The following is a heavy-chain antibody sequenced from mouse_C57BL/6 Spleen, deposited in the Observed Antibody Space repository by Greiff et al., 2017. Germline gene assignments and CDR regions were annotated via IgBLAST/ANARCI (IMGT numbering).Heavy chain of an antibody. CDR1: GYTFTDYE. V-gene: IGHV1-15*01. Sequence: VKLMESGAELVRPGASVTLSCKASGYTFTDYEMHWVKQTPVHGLEWIGAIDPETGGTAYNQKFKGKAILTADKSSSTAYMELRSLTSEDAAVYYFTRCEIRRRGFDYWGQGTTLTVSS. CDR2: IDPETGGT. CDR3: TRCEIRRRGFDY. J-gene: IGHJ2*01. D-gene: IGHD2-12*01.